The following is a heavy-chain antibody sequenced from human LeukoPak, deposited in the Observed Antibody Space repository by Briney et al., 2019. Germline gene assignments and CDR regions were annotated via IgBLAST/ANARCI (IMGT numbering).Heavy chain of an antibody. CDR3: ARTPMVRGAPKYFDY. CDR2: ISGRFSDT. CDR1: GFTLSSYA. V-gene: IGHV3-23*01. D-gene: IGHD3-10*01. J-gene: IGHJ4*02. Sequence: PGGSLRLSCAASGFTLSSYAMSWVRQAPGKGLEWVSVISGRFSDTYYADSVRGRFTISRDNSKNTVYLQMDSLRAEDTAIYYCARTPMVRGAPKYFDYWGQGTLVTVSS.